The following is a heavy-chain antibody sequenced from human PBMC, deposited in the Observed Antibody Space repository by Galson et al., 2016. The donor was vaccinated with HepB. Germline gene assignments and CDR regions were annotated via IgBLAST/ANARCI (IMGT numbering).Heavy chain of an antibody. CDR2: ISSGSATT. Sequence: SLRLSCAASGFTFSPYSMNWVRQAPGKGLEWVSYISSGSATTYYAHSVKGRFTISRDNAKNSLYLQMNSLRDEDTAVYYCARDISTVRGSSWYFDLWGRGTLVTVSS. CDR1: GFTFSPYS. CDR3: ARDISTVRGSSWYFDL. D-gene: IGHD3-10*02. J-gene: IGHJ2*01. V-gene: IGHV3-48*02.